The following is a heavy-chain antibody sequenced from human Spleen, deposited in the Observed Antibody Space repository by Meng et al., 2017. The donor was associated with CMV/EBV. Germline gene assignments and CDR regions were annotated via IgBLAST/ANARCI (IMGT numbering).Heavy chain of an antibody. CDR1: GYSISSGHY. CDR2: IYYSGST. D-gene: IGHD1-14*01. J-gene: IGHJ4*02. Sequence: SETLSLTCSVSGYSISSGHYWGWIRQPPGKGLEWIGSIYYSGSTYYNPSLKSRVTISVDTSKNQFSLKLSSVTAADTAVYYCAARTGFDYWGQGTLVTVSS. CDR3: AARTGFDY. V-gene: IGHV4-38-2*01.